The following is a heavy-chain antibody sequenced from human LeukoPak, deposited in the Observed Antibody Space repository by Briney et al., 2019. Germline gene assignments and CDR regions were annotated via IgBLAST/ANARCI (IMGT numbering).Heavy chain of an antibody. D-gene: IGHD2-8*01. CDR1: GYTFTGYY. Sequence: ASVKVSCKASGYTFTGYYMHWVRQAPGQGLEWMGWINPNSGGTNYAQKFQGRVTMTTDTSTSTAYMELRSLRSDDTAVYYCARDLSRVLIHWGQGTLVTVSS. V-gene: IGHV1-2*02. CDR2: INPNSGGT. J-gene: IGHJ4*02. CDR3: ARDLSRVLIH.